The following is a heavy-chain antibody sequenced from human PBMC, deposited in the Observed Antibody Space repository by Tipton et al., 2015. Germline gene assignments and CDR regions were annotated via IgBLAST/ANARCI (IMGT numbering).Heavy chain of an antibody. CDR3: ARDSPFGGMDV. CDR2: ISYSGTT. D-gene: IGHD3-3*01. CDR1: GGSVSSGTYY. Sequence: TLSLTCTVSGGSVSSGTYYWSWIRQPPGKGLECIGYISYSGTTNYSPSLKTRVTISIDTSKNQFYLKLNSVTAADTAVYYCARDSPFGGMDVWGQGTTVTVSS. J-gene: IGHJ6*02. V-gene: IGHV4-61*01.